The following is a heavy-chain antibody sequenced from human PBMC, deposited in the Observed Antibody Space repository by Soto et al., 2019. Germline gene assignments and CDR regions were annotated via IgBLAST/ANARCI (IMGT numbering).Heavy chain of an antibody. Sequence: GESLKISCKGSGYNFTTFWIGWLRQMPCKGLEWMGIIYPGDSETKYSPDFEGQVTISADRSTNTAYLRWRSLRASDTAMYYCARLGFPGAIYFDSWGLGTMVTVSS. J-gene: IGHJ4*02. CDR2: IYPGDSET. CDR1: GYNFTTFW. CDR3: ARLGFPGAIYFDS. V-gene: IGHV5-51*01.